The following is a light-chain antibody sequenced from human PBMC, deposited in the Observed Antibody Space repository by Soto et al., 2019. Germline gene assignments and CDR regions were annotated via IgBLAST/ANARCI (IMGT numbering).Light chain of an antibody. Sequence: DIQMTQSPSTLSASVGDRVTITCRASQSISTWLAWYQQKPGRAPKLLIYEASILESGVPSRCSGSGYGTEFTLTISSLQPDDFATYYCQQFNSYSFGYTFGQGTKLEIK. CDR1: QSISTW. J-gene: IGKJ2*01. CDR3: QQFNSYSFGYT. CDR2: EAS. V-gene: IGKV1-5*03.